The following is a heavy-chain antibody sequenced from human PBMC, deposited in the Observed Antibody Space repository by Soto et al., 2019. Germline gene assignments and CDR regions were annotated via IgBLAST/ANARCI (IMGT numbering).Heavy chain of an antibody. D-gene: IGHD5-12*01. CDR3: ARIRGYSGYGPPSYYFDY. V-gene: IGHV1-46*03. CDR2: INPSGGST. Sequence: ASVKVSCKASGYTFTSYYMHWVRQAPGQGLEWMGIINPSGGSTSYAQKFQGRVTMTRDTSTSTVYMELSSLRSEDTAVYYCARIRGYSGYGPPSYYFDYWGQGTLVTVLL. CDR1: GYTFTSYY. J-gene: IGHJ4*02.